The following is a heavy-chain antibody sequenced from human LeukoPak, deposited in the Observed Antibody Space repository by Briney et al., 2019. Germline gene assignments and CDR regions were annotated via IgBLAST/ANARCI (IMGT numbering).Heavy chain of an antibody. CDR1: GYTFTSYG. Sequence: ASVKVSCKASGYTFTSYGISWVRQAPGQGLEWMGWISAYNGNTNYVQKLQGRVTMTTDTSTSTAYMELGSLRFDDTAVYYCARDCSSTSCYATHYYYYGMDVWGQGTTVTVSS. D-gene: IGHD2-2*01. CDR2: ISAYNGNT. J-gene: IGHJ6*02. V-gene: IGHV1-18*01. CDR3: ARDCSSTSCYATHYYYYGMDV.